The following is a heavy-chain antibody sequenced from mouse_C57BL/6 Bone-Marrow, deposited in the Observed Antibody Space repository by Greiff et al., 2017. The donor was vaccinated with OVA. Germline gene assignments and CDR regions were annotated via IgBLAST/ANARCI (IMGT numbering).Heavy chain of an antibody. Sequence: QVQLQQSGAELVRPGTSVKMSCKASGYTFTNYWIGWAKQRPGHGLEWIGDIYPGGGYTNYNEKFKGKATLTADKSSSTAYMQVSSLTSEDSAIYYCARGGSNKRWDDFWYRGQSITLTVAS. CDR1: GYTFTNYW. J-gene: IGHJ2*01. D-gene: IGHD2-5*01. CDR3: ARGGSNKRWDDFWY. V-gene: IGHV1-63*01. CDR2: IYPGGGYT.